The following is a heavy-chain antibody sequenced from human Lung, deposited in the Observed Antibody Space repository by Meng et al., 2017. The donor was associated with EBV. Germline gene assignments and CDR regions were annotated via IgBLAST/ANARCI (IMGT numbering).Heavy chain of an antibody. V-gene: IGHV2-5*02. CDR1: GFSLSTSGVG. CDR2: IYGDDEK. D-gene: IGHD6-6*01. J-gene: IGHJ5*02. Sequence: QITLKESGPTLVKPXXXXPXTXTFPGFSLSTSGVGVGWIRQPPGKALECLAIIYGDDEKRYSPSLESRLTVTKDTSKNQVVLTMTNMVPVDTATYYCARAAARPSDWFDPWGQGTLVTVSS. CDR3: ARAAARPSDWFDP.